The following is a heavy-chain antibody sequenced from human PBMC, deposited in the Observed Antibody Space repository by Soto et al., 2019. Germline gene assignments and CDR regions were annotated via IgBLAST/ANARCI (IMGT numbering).Heavy chain of an antibody. V-gene: IGHV3-9*01. D-gene: IGHD2-2*01. Sequence: EVQLVESGGGLVQPGRSLRLSCAASGFTFDDYAMHWVRQAPGKGLEWVSGISWNSGSIGYADSVKGRFTISRDNAKNSLYLQMNSLRAEDTALYYCAKDKGCSSTSCYGYYYYYGMDVW. CDR2: ISWNSGSI. CDR3: AKDKGCSSTSCYGYYYYYGMDV. CDR1: GFTFDDYA. J-gene: IGHJ6*01.